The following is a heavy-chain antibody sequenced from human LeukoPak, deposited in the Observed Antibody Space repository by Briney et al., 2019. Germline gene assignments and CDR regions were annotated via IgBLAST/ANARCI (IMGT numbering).Heavy chain of an antibody. V-gene: IGHV3-23*01. J-gene: IGHJ6*02. CDR3: AKAPYYYYFYGMDV. Sequence: GGPLRLSCAASGFTFINYAMSWVRQAPGKGLEWVSAISGSGDNTYYADSVKGRFTISRDTSKNTLYLQMNSLRAEDTAIYYCAKAPYYYYFYGMDVWGQGTTVTVSS. CDR1: GFTFINYA. CDR2: ISGSGDNT.